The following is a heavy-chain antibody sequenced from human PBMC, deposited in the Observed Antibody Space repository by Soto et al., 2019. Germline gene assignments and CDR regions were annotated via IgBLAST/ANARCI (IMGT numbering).Heavy chain of an antibody. Sequence: ASVKVSCKASGGTFSSYAISWVRQAPGQGLEWMGGIIPIFGTANYAQKSQGRVTITADESTSTAYMELSSLRSEDTAVYYCARVNGSSWTYYYYYYGMDVWGQGTTVTVSS. CDR3: ARVNGSSWTYYYYYYGMDV. J-gene: IGHJ6*02. D-gene: IGHD6-13*01. CDR1: GGTFSSYA. V-gene: IGHV1-69*13. CDR2: IIPIFGTA.